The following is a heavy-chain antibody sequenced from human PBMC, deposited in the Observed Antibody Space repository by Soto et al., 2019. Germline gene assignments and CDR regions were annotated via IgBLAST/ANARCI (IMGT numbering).Heavy chain of an antibody. CDR1: GFTFSSFG. CDR2: IWYDGSNK. CDR3: ARDNPTADAFDI. Sequence: QVQLVESGGGVVQPGRSLTLSCAASGFTFSSFGMHWVRQAPGKGLEWVAVIWYDGSNKYYADSVKGRFTISRDNSKNTLYLQMNSLRAEDTAVYYCARDNPTADAFDIWGQGTMVTVSS. V-gene: IGHV3-33*01. J-gene: IGHJ3*02.